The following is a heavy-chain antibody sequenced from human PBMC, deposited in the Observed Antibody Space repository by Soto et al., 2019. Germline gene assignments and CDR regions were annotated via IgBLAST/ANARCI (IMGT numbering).Heavy chain of an antibody. V-gene: IGHV4-39*01. CDR1: GGSISSSSYY. CDR2: IYYSGST. D-gene: IGHD6-19*01. Sequence: SETLSLTCTVSGGSISSSSYYWGWIRQPPGKGLEWTGSIYYSGSTYYNPSLKSRVTISVDTSKNQYSLKLSSVTAADTAVYYCARRAVAGGYYYYYYGMDVWGQGTTVTVSS. J-gene: IGHJ6*02. CDR3: ARRAVAGGYYYYYYGMDV.